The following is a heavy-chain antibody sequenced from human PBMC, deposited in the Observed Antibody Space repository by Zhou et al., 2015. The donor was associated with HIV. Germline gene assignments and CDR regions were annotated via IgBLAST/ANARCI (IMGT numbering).Heavy chain of an antibody. CDR1: GGSFSTDG. CDR2: VNPETGAT. CDR3: AREAGGWYHLDF. V-gene: IGHV1-2*02. D-gene: IGHD6-19*01. J-gene: IGHJ4*02. Sequence: QVQLVQSGAEVKKPGASVKVSCKASGGSFSTDGISWVRQAPGQGLEWMGWVNPETGATLYEQKFQGRVTMTRDLSITTTYMELSWLRSDDTAVYYCAREAGGWYHLDFWGQGTLVPVSS.